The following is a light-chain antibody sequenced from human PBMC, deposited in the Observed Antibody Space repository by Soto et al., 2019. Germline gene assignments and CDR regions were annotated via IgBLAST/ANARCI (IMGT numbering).Light chain of an antibody. V-gene: IGKV3-15*01. CDR1: ESVSTN. J-gene: IGKJ1*01. CDR3: QQYSIWRT. CDR2: GAS. Sequence: EIVLTQSQDTLSLSPGERAALSCRASESVSTNLAWYQQKAGQAPRLLIYGASTRATGIPARFSGSGSGTEFTLTISSLQSEDFAVYYCQQYSIWRTFGQGTKVDI.